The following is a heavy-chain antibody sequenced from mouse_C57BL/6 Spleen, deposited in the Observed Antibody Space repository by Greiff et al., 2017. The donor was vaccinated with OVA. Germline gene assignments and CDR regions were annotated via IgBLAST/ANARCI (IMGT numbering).Heavy chain of an antibody. CDR2: ILPGSGST. V-gene: IGHV1-9*01. D-gene: IGHD2-3*01. CDR1: GYTFTGYW. CDR3: ARGFYDGYSFAY. J-gene: IGHJ3*01. Sequence: VKVVESGAELMKPGASVKLSCKATGYTFTGYWIEWVKQRPGHGLEWIGEILPGSGSTNHNEKFKGKATFTADTSSNTAYMQLSSLTTEDSAIYYCARGFYDGYSFAYWGQGTLVTVSA.